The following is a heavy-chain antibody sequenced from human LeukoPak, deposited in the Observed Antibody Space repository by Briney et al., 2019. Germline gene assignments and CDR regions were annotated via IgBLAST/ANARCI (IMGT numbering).Heavy chain of an antibody. CDR2: MNPNSGNT. Sequence: ASVKVSCKASGYTFTSYDINWVRQATGQGLEWMGWMNPNSGNTGYAQKFQGRVTITRNTSISTAYMELSSLRSEDTAVYYCARVPPLEKYCSGGSCWKNWFDPWGQGTLVTVFS. V-gene: IGHV1-8*03. J-gene: IGHJ5*02. CDR1: GYTFTSYD. CDR3: ARVPPLEKYCSGGSCWKNWFDP. D-gene: IGHD2-15*01.